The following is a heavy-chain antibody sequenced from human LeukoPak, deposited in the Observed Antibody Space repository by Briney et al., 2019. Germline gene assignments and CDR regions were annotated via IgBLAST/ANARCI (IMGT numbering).Heavy chain of an antibody. Sequence: ASVKVSCEASGYTFTTYYMHWVRQAPGQGLEWMGIINPSGGSTTYAQNFQGRVTMTRDTSTSTVYMELSSLRSEDTAVYYCARGDHDAGGRELPIDYWGQGTLVTVSS. CDR3: ARGDHDAGGRELPIDY. D-gene: IGHD4-23*01. CDR2: INPSGGST. CDR1: GYTFTTYY. V-gene: IGHV1-46*01. J-gene: IGHJ4*02.